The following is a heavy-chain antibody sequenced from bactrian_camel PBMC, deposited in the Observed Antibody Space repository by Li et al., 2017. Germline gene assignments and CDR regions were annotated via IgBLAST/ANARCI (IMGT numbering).Heavy chain of an antibody. CDR2: INSASVNT. V-gene: IGHV3S40*01. Sequence: VQLVESGGGLVQYGGSLRLSCAASGFAFSTYDMSWVRQAPGKGLEWVSTINSASVNTYNADSVKGRFTISRDKAKNTLYLTISNLKTEDTAVYYCATARVVTWDYGYTDWGQGTQVTVS. D-gene: IGHD5*01. J-gene: IGHJ4*01. CDR1: GFAFSTYD. CDR3: ATARVVTWDYGYTD.